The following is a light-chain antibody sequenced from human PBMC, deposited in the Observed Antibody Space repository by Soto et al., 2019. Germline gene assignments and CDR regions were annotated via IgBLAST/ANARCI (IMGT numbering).Light chain of an antibody. CDR3: QQSYSTPYT. CDR1: QNVATY. CDR2: LAS. Sequence: DIQMTQSPSSLSASIGDRVTISCRASQNVATYLNWYQHKPGKTPKLLIYLASTLQSGVPSRFSGSGSGTDLTLTIRSLQPEDVAAYFCQQSYSTPYTFGRGNQLQIK. V-gene: IGKV1-39*01. J-gene: IGKJ2*01.